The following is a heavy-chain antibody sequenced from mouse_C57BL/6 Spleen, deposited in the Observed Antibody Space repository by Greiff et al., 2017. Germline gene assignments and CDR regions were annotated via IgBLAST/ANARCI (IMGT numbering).Heavy chain of an antibody. Sequence: EVQLQQSGAELVRPGASVKLSCTASGYNFKDDCMTWVKQRPEQGLEWIGGIDPENGDTDYAEKFQGKATITADTSSNTAYMQLSSLTSEDTAVYYWTRERRLRGGYWGQGTLVTVSA. CDR3: TRERRLRGGY. CDR1: GYNFKDDC. V-gene: IGHV14-4*01. D-gene: IGHD3-2*02. J-gene: IGHJ3*01. CDR2: IDPENGDT.